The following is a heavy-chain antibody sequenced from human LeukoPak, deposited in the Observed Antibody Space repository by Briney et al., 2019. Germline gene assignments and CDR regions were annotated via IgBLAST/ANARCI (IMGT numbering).Heavy chain of an antibody. CDR3: TTDLFGAIAPY. J-gene: IGHJ4*02. CDR2: IKSKYDGETI. CDR1: GFTFSNAW. V-gene: IGHV3-15*01. D-gene: IGHD3-16*02. Sequence: GGSLRLSCAASGFTFSNAWMTWVRQAPGKGLEWVGPIKSKYDGETIDYAAPVKGRFTISRDDSKNTLYLQMDSLKTEDTAVYYCTTDLFGAIAPYWGQGTLVTVSS.